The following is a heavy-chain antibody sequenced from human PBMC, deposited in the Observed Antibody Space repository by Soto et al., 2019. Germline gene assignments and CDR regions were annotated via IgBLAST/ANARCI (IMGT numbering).Heavy chain of an antibody. V-gene: IGHV1-18*01. CDR3: ARGRGYSIHFEF. CDR2: ISAYNGNT. J-gene: IGHJ4*02. CDR1: GYTFTSYG. D-gene: IGHD4-4*01. Sequence: ASVKVSCKASGYTFTSYGISWVRQAPGQGLEWMGWISAYNGNTNYAQKLQGRVTMTRNTPISTAYMELSSLRSEDTAVYYCARGRGYSIHFEFWGQGTLDAVSS.